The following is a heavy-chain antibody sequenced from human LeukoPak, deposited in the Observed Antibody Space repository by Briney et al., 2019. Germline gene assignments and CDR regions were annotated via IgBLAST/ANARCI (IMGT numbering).Heavy chain of an antibody. CDR1: GFTFRSYA. D-gene: IGHD2-15*01. CDR2: VLGGGGAT. J-gene: IGHJ4*02. V-gene: IGHV3-23*01. CDR3: ARSGGIDCSGGSCYYRDY. Sequence: GSLRLSCAASGFTFRSYAMSWVRQAPGKGLEWVSGVLGGGGATDYADSVKGRFTISRHNSKNTLYLQMNSLRAEDTAVYYCARSGGIDCSGGSCYYRDYWGQGTLVTVSS.